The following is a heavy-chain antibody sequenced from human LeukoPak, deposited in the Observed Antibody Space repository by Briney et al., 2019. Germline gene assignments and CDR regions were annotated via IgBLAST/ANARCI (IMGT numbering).Heavy chain of an antibody. CDR3: ARDLVGSSGWWDFDS. V-gene: IGHV3-66*01. J-gene: IGHJ4*02. Sequence: PGGSLRLSCAASGFTVSSRYMSWVRQAPGKGLEWVSAIDSGGHTYYADSVKGRFTISRDNSKNKLRLQINSLRAEDTAVYYCARDLVGSSGWWDFDSWGQGTLVTVSS. CDR1: GFTVSSRY. CDR2: IDSGGHT. D-gene: IGHD6-19*01.